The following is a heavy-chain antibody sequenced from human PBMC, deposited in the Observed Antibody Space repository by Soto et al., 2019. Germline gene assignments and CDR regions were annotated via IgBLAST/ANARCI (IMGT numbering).Heavy chain of an antibody. CDR2: IYYSGST. CDR1: GGSISSYY. J-gene: IGHJ2*01. Sequence: QVQLQESGPGLVKPSETLSLTCTVSGGSISSYYWSWIRQPPGKGLEWIGYIYYSGSTNYNPSLKSRVTISVDTAKNQFSLKLSSVTAADTAVYYCARNYGDYVTGWYFDLWGRGTLVTVSS. V-gene: IGHV4-59*08. D-gene: IGHD4-17*01. CDR3: ARNYGDYVTGWYFDL.